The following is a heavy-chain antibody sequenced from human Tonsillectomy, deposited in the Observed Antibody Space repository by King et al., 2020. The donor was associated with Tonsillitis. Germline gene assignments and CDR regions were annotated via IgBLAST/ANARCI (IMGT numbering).Heavy chain of an antibody. CDR1: GGTFSSYA. CDR2: IIPIFGTA. J-gene: IGHJ5*02. CDR3: ARDSVGCSGGSCPRWFDP. D-gene: IGHD2-15*01. Sequence: QLVQSGAEVKKPGSAVKVSCKASGGTFSSYAISWVRQAPGQGLEWRGGIIPIFGTANYAQKFKGRVTITADESTSTAYMELSSLRSEDTAVDYCARDSVGCSGGSCPRWFDPWGQGTLVTVSS. V-gene: IGHV1-69*01.